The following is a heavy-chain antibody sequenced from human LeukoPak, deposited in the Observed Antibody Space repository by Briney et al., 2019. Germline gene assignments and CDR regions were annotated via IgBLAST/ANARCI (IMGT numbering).Heavy chain of an antibody. V-gene: IGHV3-66*01. D-gene: IGHD1-26*01. CDR1: GFSFSSYA. CDR3: ARDLGGSFNFDY. CDR2: IYSGGST. Sequence: GGSLRLSCAASGFSFSSYAVSWVRQAPGKGLEWVSVIYSGGSTYYADSVKGRFTISRDNAKNSLYLQMNSLRAEDTAVYYCARDLGGSFNFDYWGQGTLVTVSS. J-gene: IGHJ4*02.